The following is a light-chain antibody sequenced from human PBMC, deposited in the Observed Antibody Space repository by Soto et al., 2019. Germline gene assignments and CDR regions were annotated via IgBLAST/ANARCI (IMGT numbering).Light chain of an antibody. CDR3: QQYKDWLIT. J-gene: IGKJ4*01. CDR2: GAS. CDR1: ESVSTN. V-gene: IGKV3D-15*01. Sequence: EMTQKTATLSLSPGERVKLSCRASESVSTNLAWYQQKAGQAPRLLIYGASIRATDIPARFSGSGSGTEFSLTISSLQSEDFAVYCSQQYKDWLITFGGGTKLDI.